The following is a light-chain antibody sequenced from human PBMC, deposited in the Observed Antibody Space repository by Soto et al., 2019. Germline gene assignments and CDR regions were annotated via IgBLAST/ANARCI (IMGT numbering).Light chain of an antibody. V-gene: IGKV1-39*01. Sequence: DLQMTQSPSSLSASVGDRVTITCRASQSINNYVNWYQQKPGRAPKLLIYAASTLQSGVPSRFSGRGSGTDFTLTIRSLQSEDFATYYCQQTYSSPRTFGQGTKVEVK. CDR3: QQTYSSPRT. J-gene: IGKJ1*01. CDR2: AAS. CDR1: QSINNY.